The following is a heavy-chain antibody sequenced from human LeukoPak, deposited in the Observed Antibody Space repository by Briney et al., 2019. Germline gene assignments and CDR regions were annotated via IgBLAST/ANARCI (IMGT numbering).Heavy chain of an antibody. CDR3: ARAVYYYDSSGYPYWYFDL. V-gene: IGHV4-59*01. CDR1: GGSISSYY. CDR2: IYYSGST. J-gene: IGHJ2*01. Sequence: SETLSLTCTVSGGSISSYYWSWIRRPPGKGLEWIGYIYYSGSTNYNPSLKSRVTISVDTSKNQFSLKLSSVTAADTAVYYCARAVYYYDSSGYPYWYFDLWGRGTLVTVSS. D-gene: IGHD3-22*01.